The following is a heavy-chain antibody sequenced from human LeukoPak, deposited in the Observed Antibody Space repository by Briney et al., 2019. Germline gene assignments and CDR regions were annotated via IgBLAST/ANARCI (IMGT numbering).Heavy chain of an antibody. CDR3: AKGAYYGD. Sequence: GGSLRLSCVASGFTFSSYGMSWVRQAPGKGLEWVSYVSATGYTTSYADSVKGRFTISRDNSKNTLYLQMSSLRAEDTAVYYCAKGAYYGDWGQGTLVTVSS. J-gene: IGHJ4*02. CDR2: VSATGYTT. D-gene: IGHD3-3*01. V-gene: IGHV3-23*01. CDR1: GFTFSSYG.